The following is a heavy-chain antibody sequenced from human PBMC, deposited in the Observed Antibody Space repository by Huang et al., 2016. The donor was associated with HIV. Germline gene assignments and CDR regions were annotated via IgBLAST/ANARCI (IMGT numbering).Heavy chain of an antibody. CDR3: ARDWSFGSATSPAD. J-gene: IGHJ4*02. CDR2: IKPKGGGT. CDR1: GYPFTDSN. Sequence: QVQLVQSGAEVKNPGASVRVSCKASGYPFTDSNIHWVRQAPGQGLERRGWIKPKGGGTIDARRLQCRVTMTRDTTISTVHMDLRRRLSDDTAVYFCARDWSFGSATSPADWGQGTLVTVSS. D-gene: IGHD3-10*01. V-gene: IGHV1-2*02.